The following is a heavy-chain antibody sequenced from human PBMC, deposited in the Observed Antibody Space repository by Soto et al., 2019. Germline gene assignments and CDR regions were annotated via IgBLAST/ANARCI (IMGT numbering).Heavy chain of an antibody. Sequence: GGSLRLSCAASGFTFSSYSMNWVRQAPGKGLEWVSYISSSSTIYYADSVKGRFTISRDNAKNSLYLQMNSLRAEDTTVYYCAREERDCSGGSCYYYFDYWGQGTLVTVSS. V-gene: IGHV3-48*01. CDR1: GFTFSSYS. CDR3: AREERDCSGGSCYYYFDY. CDR2: ISSSSTI. D-gene: IGHD2-15*01. J-gene: IGHJ4*02.